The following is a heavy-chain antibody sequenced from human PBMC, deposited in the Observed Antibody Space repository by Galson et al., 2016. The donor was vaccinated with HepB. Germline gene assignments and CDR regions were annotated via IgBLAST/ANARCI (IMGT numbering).Heavy chain of an antibody. CDR1: GYTFINYY. Sequence: SVKVSCKASGYTFINYYIHWVRQAPGQGLEWMGIINPLSGGTDYAQRFQGRVTMTRDTSTSTVSMELSSLRSEDTAVYYCARAIMTPSNNWFDPWDQGSLVTVSS. D-gene: IGHD2-8*01. J-gene: IGHJ5*02. V-gene: IGHV1-46*01. CDR2: INPLSGGT. CDR3: ARAIMTPSNNWFDP.